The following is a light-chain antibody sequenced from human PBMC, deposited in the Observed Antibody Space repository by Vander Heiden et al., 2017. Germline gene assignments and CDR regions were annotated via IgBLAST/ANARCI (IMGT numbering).Light chain of an antibody. CDR2: GNS. V-gene: IGLV1-40*01. Sequence: QSVLTQPPSVSGAPGQRVTIPCTGSSSNIGAGYDVHWYQQLPGTAPKLLIYGNSNRPSGVPDRFSGSKSGTSASLAITGLQAADEADYYCQSYDSSLSGSVFGGGTKLTVL. J-gene: IGLJ3*02. CDR3: QSYDSSLSGSV. CDR1: SSNIGAGYD.